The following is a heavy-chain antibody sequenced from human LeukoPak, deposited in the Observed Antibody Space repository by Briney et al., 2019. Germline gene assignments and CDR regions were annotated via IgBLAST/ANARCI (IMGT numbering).Heavy chain of an antibody. CDR1: GFTFSSYG. D-gene: IGHD1-7*01. J-gene: IGHJ4*02. Sequence: PGGSLRLSCAASGFTFSSYGMHWVRQAPGKGLEWVAVISYDGSNKYYADSAKGRFTISRDNSKNTLYLQMNSLRAEDTAVYYCAKAQLELPTEGVDYWGQGTLATVSS. CDR3: AKAQLELPTEGVDY. CDR2: ISYDGSNK. V-gene: IGHV3-30*18.